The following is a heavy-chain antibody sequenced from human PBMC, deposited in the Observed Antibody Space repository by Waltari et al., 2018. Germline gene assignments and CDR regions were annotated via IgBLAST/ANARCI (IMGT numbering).Heavy chain of an antibody. CDR2: ISSSSTYM. V-gene: IGHV3-21*01. CDR3: ARDISDVVVMDLDY. J-gene: IGHJ4*02. Sequence: EVQLVKSGGGVVKPGGSLRLSCAGSGFTFSRYSMNWVRQAPVKGLEWVSSISSSSTYMYYADSVKGRFTISRDNAKNSVYLQMNSLTVEDTALYYCARDISDVVVMDLDYWCQGTLVTVSS. CDR1: GFTFSRYS. D-gene: IGHD2-8*01.